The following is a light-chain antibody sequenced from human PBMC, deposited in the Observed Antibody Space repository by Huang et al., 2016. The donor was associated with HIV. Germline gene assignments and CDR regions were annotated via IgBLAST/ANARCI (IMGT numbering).Light chain of an antibody. J-gene: IGKJ3*01. CDR1: QSVGIY. Sequence: EIVLTQSPGTLSLSPGERATLSCRASQSVGIYLAWYQQKPGQAPRLLIYVASTRVTGIPDRFSGGGSGTDFTLSISRREPEDFAVYYCQQYERPPDTFGPGTKVNIK. CDR3: QQYERPPDT. CDR2: VAS. V-gene: IGKV3-20*01.